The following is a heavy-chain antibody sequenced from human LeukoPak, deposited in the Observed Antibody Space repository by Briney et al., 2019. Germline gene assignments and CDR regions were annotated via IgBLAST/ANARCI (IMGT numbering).Heavy chain of an antibody. CDR2: IYHSGST. CDR3: ASMGVAFDY. CDR1: GGSISSYY. J-gene: IGHJ4*02. D-gene: IGHD3-10*01. Sequence: SETLSLTCTVSGGSISSYYWSWIRQPPGKGLEWIGYIYHSGSTNYNPSLKSRVTISVDTSKNQFSLKLSSVTAADTAVYYCASMGVAFDYWGQGTLVTVSS. V-gene: IGHV4-59*01.